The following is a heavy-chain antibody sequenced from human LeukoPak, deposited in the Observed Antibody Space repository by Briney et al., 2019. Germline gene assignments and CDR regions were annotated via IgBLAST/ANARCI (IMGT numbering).Heavy chain of an antibody. Sequence: PPETLSLTCTVSGGSISSFYWSWIRQPPGKGLEWIGYIYNRGNTNYNPSLKSRVTISEDTSQNHLSLQLRSVTAADTAVYYCAATIKRDYGDTNLDYWGQGTLLTVSS. V-gene: IGHV4-59*01. CDR1: GGSISSFY. CDR2: IYNRGNT. CDR3: AATIKRDYGDTNLDY. J-gene: IGHJ4*02. D-gene: IGHD4-17*01.